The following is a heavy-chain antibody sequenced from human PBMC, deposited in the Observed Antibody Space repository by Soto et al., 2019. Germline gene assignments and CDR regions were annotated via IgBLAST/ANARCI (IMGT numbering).Heavy chain of an antibody. CDR3: ARLRPPLAFAYFDY. J-gene: IGHJ4*02. V-gene: IGHV4-4*07. Sequence: SETLSLTCTVSGGSISSYYWSWIREPAGKGLEWIGRIYTSGSTNYNPSLKSRVTMSVDTSKNQFSLKLSSVTAADTAVYYCARLRPPLAFAYFDYRGQGTLVTVSS. CDR1: GGSISSYY. CDR2: IYTSGST.